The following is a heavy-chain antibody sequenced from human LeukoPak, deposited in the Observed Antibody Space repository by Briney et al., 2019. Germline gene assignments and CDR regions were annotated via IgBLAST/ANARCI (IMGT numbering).Heavy chain of an antibody. V-gene: IGHV3-7*03. CDR1: GFSFSSYA. CDR3: ARSIPYGTTWYGRSDY. D-gene: IGHD6-13*01. Sequence: GGSLRLSCAASGFSFSSYAMTWARQAPGKGLEWVANIKPDGTTKFYVDSVKGRFTISRDNALNSLYLQMNSLRAEDTAIYHCARSIPYGTTWYGRSDYWGQGTLVTVSS. J-gene: IGHJ4*02. CDR2: IKPDGTTK.